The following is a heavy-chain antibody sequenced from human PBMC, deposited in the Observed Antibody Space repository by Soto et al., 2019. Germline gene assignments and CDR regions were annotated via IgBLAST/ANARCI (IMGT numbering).Heavy chain of an antibody. V-gene: IGHV4-39*01. J-gene: IGHJ4*02. CDR1: GGSISSPSFH. D-gene: IGHD2-15*01. CDR3: AGGYCTGGSCYFFDS. Sequence: SETLSLTCTVSGGSISSPSFHWGWIRQSPGKGLEWIGTIYYSGETYYNPSLRSRLTISADTSKTQFSLKLTSVTAADTAVYYCAGGYCTGGSCYFFDSWGQGTLVTVSS. CDR2: IYYSGET.